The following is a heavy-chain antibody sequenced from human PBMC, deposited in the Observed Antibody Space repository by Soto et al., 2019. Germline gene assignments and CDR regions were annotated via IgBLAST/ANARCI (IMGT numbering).Heavy chain of an antibody. Sequence: GGSLRLSCAASGFTFSSYSMNWVRQAPGKGLEWVSSISSSSSYIYYADSVEGRFTISGDNAKNSLYRQMNSLRAEDTAVYYCARDPIVVPIEGFDYWGQGTLVTVSS. V-gene: IGHV3-21*01. D-gene: IGHD2-15*01. CDR1: GFTFSSYS. J-gene: IGHJ4*02. CDR3: ARDPIVVPIEGFDY. CDR2: ISSSSSYI.